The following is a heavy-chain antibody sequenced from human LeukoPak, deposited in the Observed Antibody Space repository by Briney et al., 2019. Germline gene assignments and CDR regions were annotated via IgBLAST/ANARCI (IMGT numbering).Heavy chain of an antibody. J-gene: IGHJ4*02. CDR2: IYTSGST. V-gene: IGHV4-61*02. CDR1: GGSISSGSYY. D-gene: IGHD5-24*01. CDR3: ARADGYNAFDY. Sequence: SQTLSLPCTVSGGSISSGSYYWSWIRQPAGKGLEWIGRIYTSGSTNYNPSLKSRVTISVDTSKNQFSLKLSSVTAADTAVYYCARADGYNAFDYWGQGTLVTVSS.